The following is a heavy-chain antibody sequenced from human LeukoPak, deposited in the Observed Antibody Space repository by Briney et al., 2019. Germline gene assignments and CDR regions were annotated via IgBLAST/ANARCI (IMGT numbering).Heavy chain of an antibody. D-gene: IGHD1-7*01. J-gene: IGHJ6*02. CDR2: IYYSGST. Sequence: PSETLSLTCTVSGGSVSSGSYYWSWIRQPPGKGLEWIGYIYYSGSTNYNPSLKSRVTISVDTSKNQFSLKLSSVTAADTAVYYCARTITGTFYYYGMDVWGQGTTVTVSS. CDR1: GGSVSSGSYY. CDR3: ARTITGTFYYYGMDV. V-gene: IGHV4-61*01.